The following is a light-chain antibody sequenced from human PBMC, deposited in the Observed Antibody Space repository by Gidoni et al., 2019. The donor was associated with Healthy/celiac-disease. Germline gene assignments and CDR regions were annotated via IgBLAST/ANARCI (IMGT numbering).Light chain of an antibody. CDR3: QQYGSSPFT. J-gene: IGKJ3*01. V-gene: IGKV3-20*01. CDR2: GAS. Sequence: IGLTQSPGTLSFSPGERATLSCRASQSFSSSYLAWYQQKPGQAPRLLIYGASSRATGSPDRFSGSGSGTDFTLTISRLEPEDFAVYYCQQYGSSPFTFGPGTKVDIK. CDR1: QSFSSSY.